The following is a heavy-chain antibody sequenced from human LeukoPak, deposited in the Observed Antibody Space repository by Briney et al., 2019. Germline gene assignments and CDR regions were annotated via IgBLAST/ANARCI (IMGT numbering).Heavy chain of an antibody. CDR1: GYTFTGYY. CDR3: ARDFGVDIVTYYYYYYMDV. V-gene: IGHV1-2*02. Sequence: ASVKVSCKASGYTFTGYYMHWVRQAPGQGLEWMGWINPNSGGTNYAQKFQGRVTMTRDTSISTAYMELSRLRSDDTAVYYCARDFGVDIVTYYYYYYMDVWGKGTTVTISS. J-gene: IGHJ6*03. D-gene: IGHD5-12*01. CDR2: INPNSGGT.